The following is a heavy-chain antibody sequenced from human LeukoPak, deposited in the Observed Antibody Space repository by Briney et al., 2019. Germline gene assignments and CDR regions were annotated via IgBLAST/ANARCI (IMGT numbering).Heavy chain of an antibody. J-gene: IGHJ5*02. Sequence: SVKVSCKASGGTFIRYTISWVRQAPGQGLEWMGRIIPILGIANYAQKFQGRVTISADKSTSTAYMELSSLRSEDTAVYYCARGDTIFGVVIDNWFDPWGQGTLVTVSS. CDR3: ARGDTIFGVVIDNWFDP. V-gene: IGHV1-69*02. CDR1: GGTFIRYT. CDR2: IIPILGIA. D-gene: IGHD3-3*01.